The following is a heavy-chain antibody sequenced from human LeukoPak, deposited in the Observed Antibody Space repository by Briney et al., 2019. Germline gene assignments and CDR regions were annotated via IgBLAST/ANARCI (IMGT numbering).Heavy chain of an antibody. CDR1: GFNFNDYG. V-gene: IGHV3-20*04. D-gene: IGHD4-23*01. CDR3: ARDYGGNSESDY. CDR2: INWRGGIT. Sequence: GGSLRLSCATSGFNFNDYGFTWVRQVPGKGLEWVAGINWRGGITGYGDSMKGRFTISRDNAKNSVFLQMNSLRAEDTAVYYCARDYGGNSESDYWGQGTLVTVSS. J-gene: IGHJ4*02.